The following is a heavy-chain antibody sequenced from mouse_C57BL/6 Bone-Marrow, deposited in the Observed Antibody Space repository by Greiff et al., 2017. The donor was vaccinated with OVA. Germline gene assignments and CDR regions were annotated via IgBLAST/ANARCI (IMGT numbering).Heavy chain of an antibody. V-gene: IGHV1-53*01. Sequence: VKLMESGTELVKPGASVKLSCKASGYTFTSYWMHWVKQRPGQGLEWIGNINPSNGGTNYNEKFKSKATLTVDKSSSTAYMQLSSLTSEDSAVYYCARGDYYGSSPFAYWGQGTLVTVSA. CDR2: INPSNGGT. J-gene: IGHJ3*01. CDR1: GYTFTSYW. D-gene: IGHD1-1*01. CDR3: ARGDYYGSSPFAY.